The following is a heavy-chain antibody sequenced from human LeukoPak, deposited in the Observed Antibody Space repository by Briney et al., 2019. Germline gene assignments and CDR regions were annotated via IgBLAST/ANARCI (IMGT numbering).Heavy chain of an antibody. CDR1: GGSISSSIYH. CDR3: ARHDHKNFDY. Sequence: SETLSLTCTVSGGSISSSIYHWGWIRQPPGKGLEWIGSIYYSGSTYYSPSLKSRATISVDTSKNQFSLKVSSVTAADTAVYYCARHDHKNFDYWGQGTLVTVSS. V-gene: IGHV4-39*01. J-gene: IGHJ4*02. CDR2: IYYSGST.